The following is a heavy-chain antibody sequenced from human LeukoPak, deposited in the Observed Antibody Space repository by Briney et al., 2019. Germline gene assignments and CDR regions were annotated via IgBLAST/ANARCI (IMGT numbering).Heavy chain of an antibody. J-gene: IGHJ4*02. CDR2: ISSSSSYI. V-gene: IGHV3-21*01. CDR1: GFTFSSYS. CDR3: ARDGERPGVTTFDY. Sequence: GGSLRLSCAASGFTFSSYSMNWVRQAPGKGLEWVSSISSSSSYIYYADSVKGRFAISRDNAKNSLYLQMNSLRAEDTAVYYCARDGERPGVTTFDYWGQGTLVTVSS. D-gene: IGHD1-1*01.